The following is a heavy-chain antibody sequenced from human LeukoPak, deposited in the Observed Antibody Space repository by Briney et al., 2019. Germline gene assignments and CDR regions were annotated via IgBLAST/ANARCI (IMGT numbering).Heavy chain of an antibody. CDR1: GGSISSYY. CDR2: IYYSGST. D-gene: IGHD3-3*01. CDR3: ARGGYYDFWSGYYPSTRYFDY. J-gene: IGHJ4*02. Sequence: SETLSLTCTVSGGSISSYYWSWIRQPPGKGLEWIGYIYYSGSTNYNPSLKSRVTISVDTSKNQFSLKLSSVTAADTAVYYCARGGYYDFWSGYYPSTRYFDYWGQGTLVTVSS. V-gene: IGHV4-59*01.